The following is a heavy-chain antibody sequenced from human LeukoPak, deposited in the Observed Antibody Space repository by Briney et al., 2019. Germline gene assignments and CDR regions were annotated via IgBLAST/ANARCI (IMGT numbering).Heavy chain of an antibody. CDR2: IHNSGST. J-gene: IGHJ4*02. CDR3: ARDRSSAYYRDYFDY. V-gene: IGHV4-4*07. CDR1: SGSIGNYY. D-gene: IGHD2-2*01. Sequence: PSETLSLTCTVSSGSIGNYYWSWIRQPAGKELEWIGRIHNSGSTNYKPSLKSRVTMSIDTSENRFSPRLTSVTAADTALYYCARDRSSAYYRDYFDYWGQGILVTVSS.